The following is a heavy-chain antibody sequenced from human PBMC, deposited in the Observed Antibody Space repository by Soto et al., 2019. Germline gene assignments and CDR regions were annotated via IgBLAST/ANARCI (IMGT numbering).Heavy chain of an antibody. CDR1: GYTFTSYA. CDR2: INAGNGNT. V-gene: IGHV1-3*01. D-gene: IGHD2-15*01. J-gene: IGHJ4*02. Sequence: ASVKVSFKASGYTFTSYAMHWVRQAPGQRLEWMGWINAGNGNTKYSQKFQGRVTITRDTSASTAYMELSSLRSEDTAVYYCARIRYCSGGSCYGFDYWGQGTLVTVSS. CDR3: ARIRYCSGGSCYGFDY.